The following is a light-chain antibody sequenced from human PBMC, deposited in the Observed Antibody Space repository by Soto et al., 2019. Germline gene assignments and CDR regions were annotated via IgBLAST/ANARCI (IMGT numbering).Light chain of an antibody. CDR3: QKYNGALWT. Sequence: DIEMTQSPSSLSASVGDRVTITCRASQGISNYLAWYQQKPGKVPKLLIYAASSLQLGVPSRFNGSGSGTDFTLTISSLQPEDVATYYCQKYNGALWTFGQGTKVDIK. CDR2: AAS. CDR1: QGISNY. J-gene: IGKJ1*01. V-gene: IGKV1-27*01.